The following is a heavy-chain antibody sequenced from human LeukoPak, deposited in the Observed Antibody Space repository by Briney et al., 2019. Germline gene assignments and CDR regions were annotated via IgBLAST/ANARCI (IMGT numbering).Heavy chain of an antibody. D-gene: IGHD3-10*01. Sequence: SVKVSCKASGGTFRSYAISWVRQAPGQGLEWMGRIIPILGIANYAQKFQGRVTITADKSTSTAYMALSSLRSEDTAVDYCSRDKGYYGSGSYYKISWYDPWGQGTLVTVSS. CDR2: IIPILGIA. V-gene: IGHV1-69*04. J-gene: IGHJ5*02. CDR1: GGTFRSYA. CDR3: SRDKGYYGSGSYYKISWYDP.